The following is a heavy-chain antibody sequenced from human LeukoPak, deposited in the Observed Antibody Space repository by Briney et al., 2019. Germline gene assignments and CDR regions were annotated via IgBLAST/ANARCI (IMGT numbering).Heavy chain of an antibody. CDR1: GGSITSSTYF. CDR3: ARQPYSDNWYRWFDP. J-gene: IGHJ5*02. Sequence: SETLSLTCTVSGGSITSSTYFWGWIRQPPGKGLEWIGSIYYSGSTYYNPSLRSRVTISVDTSKNQFSLKLSSVTAADTALYYCARQPYSDNWYRWFDPWCQGTLVTVSS. V-gene: IGHV4-39*01. CDR2: IYYSGST. D-gene: IGHD6-13*01.